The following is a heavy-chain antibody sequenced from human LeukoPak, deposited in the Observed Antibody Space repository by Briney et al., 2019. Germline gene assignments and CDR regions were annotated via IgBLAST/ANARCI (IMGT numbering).Heavy chain of an antibody. Sequence: GGSLRLSCAASGSTFSGYGMSWVRQAPGKGLEWVSSISSTSSNIYYADSLKGRFTISRDNAKQSLYLQMNSLRAEDTAVYYCAKDRGYYDTTEFDYWGQGTLVTVSS. CDR2: ISSTSSNI. CDR3: AKDRGYYDTTEFDY. D-gene: IGHD3-22*01. V-gene: IGHV3-21*04. CDR1: GSTFSGYG. J-gene: IGHJ4*02.